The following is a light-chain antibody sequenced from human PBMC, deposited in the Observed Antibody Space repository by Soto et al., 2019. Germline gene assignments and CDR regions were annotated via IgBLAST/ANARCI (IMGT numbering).Light chain of an antibody. CDR1: QGISNL. V-gene: IGKV1-5*01. Sequence: DIQMTQSPSTLSASVGDRVTITCRASQGISNLLAWYQQKPGEAPKLLIFDVSILENGVPSRFSGSGSAKEFTLTISSLQPEDSATYYCQQYNNHSPWTFGQGTRVEI. CDR2: DVS. J-gene: IGKJ1*01. CDR3: QQYNNHSPWT.